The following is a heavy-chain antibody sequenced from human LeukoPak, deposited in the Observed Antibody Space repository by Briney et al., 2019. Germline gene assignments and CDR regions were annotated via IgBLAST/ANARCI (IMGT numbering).Heavy chain of an antibody. CDR1: GFTFSSYG. V-gene: IGHV3-33*01. Sequence: AGGSLRLSCAASGFTFSSYGMHWVRQASGKGLERVAVIWYDGSNKYYADSVKGRFTISRDNSKNTLYLQMNSLRAEDTAVYYCASEGIAAANAFDYWGQGTLVTVSS. J-gene: IGHJ4*02. CDR3: ASEGIAAANAFDY. D-gene: IGHD6-13*01. CDR2: IWYDGSNK.